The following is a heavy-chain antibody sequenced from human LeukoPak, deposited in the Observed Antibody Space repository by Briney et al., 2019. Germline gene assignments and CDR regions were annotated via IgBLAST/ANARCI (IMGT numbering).Heavy chain of an antibody. CDR2: IYYSGST. J-gene: IGHJ4*02. CDR3: ARQREMATLFDY. CDR1: GGSISSYY. Sequence: SETLSLTCTVSGGSISSYYWSWIRQPPGKGLEWIGYIYYSGSTNYNPSLKSRVTISVDTSKNQFSPKLSSVTAADTAVYYCARQREMATLFDYWGQGTLVTVSS. D-gene: IGHD5-24*01. V-gene: IGHV4-59*08.